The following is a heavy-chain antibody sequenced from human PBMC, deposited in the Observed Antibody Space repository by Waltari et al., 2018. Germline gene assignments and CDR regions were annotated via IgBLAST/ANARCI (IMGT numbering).Heavy chain of an antibody. CDR2: VDPGGGET. CDR3: VTALGDRSSASRPFDV. Sequence: EVQLLQSGTELKKPGSTVKISCQVSGYRFTDYYIHWVPQAPGKGPQWMGLVDPGGGETIYAERFQGRVTITADTSTETAFMELSSLTSDDTAVYYCVTALGDRSSASRPFDVWGLGTLITVSS. V-gene: IGHV1-69-2*01. D-gene: IGHD3-10*01. CDR1: GYRFTDYY. J-gene: IGHJ3*01.